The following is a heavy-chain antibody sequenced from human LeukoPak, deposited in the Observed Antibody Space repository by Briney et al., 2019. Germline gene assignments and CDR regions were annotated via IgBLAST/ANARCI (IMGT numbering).Heavy chain of an antibody. CDR1: GGSISSHY. CDR2: IYYSGST. D-gene: IGHD2-8*01. Sequence: SETLSLTCTVSGGSISSHYWSWIRQPPGKGLEWIGYIYYSGSTNYNPSLKSRVTISVDTSKNQFSLKLSSVTAADTAVYYCARGECTNGVCYPYYFDYWGQGTLVTVSS. V-gene: IGHV4-59*11. CDR3: ARGECTNGVCYPYYFDY. J-gene: IGHJ4*02.